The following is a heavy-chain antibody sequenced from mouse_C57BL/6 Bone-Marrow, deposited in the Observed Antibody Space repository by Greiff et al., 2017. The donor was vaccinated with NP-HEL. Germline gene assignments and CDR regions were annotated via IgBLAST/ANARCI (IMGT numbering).Heavy chain of an antibody. CDR2: INPNNGGT. V-gene: IGHV1-18*01. Sequence: EVQLQQSGPELVKPGASVKIPCKASGYTFTDYNMDWVKQSHGKSLEWIGDINPNNGGTIYNQKFKGKATLTVDKSSSTAYMELRSLTSEDTAVYYCARHRLLRKFPPYYAMDYWGQGTSVTVSS. J-gene: IGHJ4*01. CDR3: ARHRLLRKFPPYYAMDY. D-gene: IGHD1-1*01. CDR1: GYTFTDYN.